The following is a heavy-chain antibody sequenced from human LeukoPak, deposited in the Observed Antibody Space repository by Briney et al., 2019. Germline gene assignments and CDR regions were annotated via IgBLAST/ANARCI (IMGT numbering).Heavy chain of an antibody. CDR2: INHSGST. CDR3: ARVGYGYEAY. Sequence: SETLSLTCAVYGVSFSGYYWSWIRQPPGKGLEWIGEINHSGSTNYNPSLKSRVTISVDTSKNQFSLKLSSVTAADTAVYYCARVGYGYEAYWGQGTLVTVSS. CDR1: GVSFSGYY. J-gene: IGHJ4*02. D-gene: IGHD5-18*01. V-gene: IGHV4-34*01.